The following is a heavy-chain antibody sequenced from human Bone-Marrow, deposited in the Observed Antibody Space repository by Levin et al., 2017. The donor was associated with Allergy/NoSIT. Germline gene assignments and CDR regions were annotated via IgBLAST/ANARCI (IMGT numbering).Heavy chain of an antibody. D-gene: IGHD3-22*01. CDR1: GGSFITYY. Sequence: SETLSLTCTISGGSFITYYWSWIRQPPGKGLEWIAYAYYSGTTTYNPSLESRVSISLDTSKNLFSLKLDSVTAADTAVYYCARSSKSYYVISGHYWYFDLWGRGTLATVSS. CDR2: AYYSGTT. CDR3: ARSSKSYYVISGHYWYFDL. J-gene: IGHJ2*01. V-gene: IGHV4-59*01.